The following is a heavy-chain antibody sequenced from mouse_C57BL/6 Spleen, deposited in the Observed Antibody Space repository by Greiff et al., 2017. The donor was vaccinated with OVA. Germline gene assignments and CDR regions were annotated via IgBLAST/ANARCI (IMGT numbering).Heavy chain of an antibody. V-gene: IGHV1-9*01. D-gene: IGHD2-1*01. Sequence: QVQLQQSGAELMKPGASVKLSCKATGYTFTGYWIEWVKQRPGHGLEWIGEILPGSGSTNYNEKFKGKATSTADTSSNTAYMQLSSLTTEDSAIYYGARRTKTGRRYYFWFDYWGQGTTLTVSS. CDR1: GYTFTGYW. CDR2: ILPGSGST. J-gene: IGHJ2*01. CDR3: ARRTKTGRRYYFWFDY.